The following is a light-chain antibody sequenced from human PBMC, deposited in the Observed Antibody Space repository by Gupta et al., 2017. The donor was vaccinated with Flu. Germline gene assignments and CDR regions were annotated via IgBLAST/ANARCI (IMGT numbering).Light chain of an antibody. CDR1: QSVSTN. CDR3: QQYNNWPPFT. V-gene: IGKV3-15*01. Sequence: ERVMTQSPATLSVSPGERATLSCRASQSVSTNLAWYQQKAGQAPRLLIYGASTRATGIPARFSGSGSGTEFTLTISSLQSEDFAVYYCQQYNNWPPFTFGPGTTVEIK. CDR2: GAS. J-gene: IGKJ3*01.